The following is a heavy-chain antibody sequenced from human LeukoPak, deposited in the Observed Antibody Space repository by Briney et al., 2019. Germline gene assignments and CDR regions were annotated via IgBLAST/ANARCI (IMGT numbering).Heavy chain of an antibody. V-gene: IGHV3-30-3*01. Sequence: GGSLRLSCAASGFTFSSYAMHWVRQAPGKGLEWVAVISYDGSNKYYADSVKGRFTISRDNVKNTLYVQMHSLRVEDTAVYYCARYLVDCSGGSCPTQGSYGMDVWGQGTTVTVSS. CDR3: ARYLVDCSGGSCPTQGSYGMDV. CDR1: GFTFSSYA. CDR2: ISYDGSNK. D-gene: IGHD2-15*01. J-gene: IGHJ6*02.